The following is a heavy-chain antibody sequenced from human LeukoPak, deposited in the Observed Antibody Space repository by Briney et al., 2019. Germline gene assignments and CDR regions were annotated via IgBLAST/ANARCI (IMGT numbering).Heavy chain of an antibody. J-gene: IGHJ4*02. Sequence: GGSLRPSCAASGFTFNNYAMNWVRQAPRKGLEWVSSISGSGGSTYYADSVKGRFTISRDNSRNTLYVQMNSLRAEDTAVYYCAKGLPTVTTCHLDYWGQGTLVTVSS. CDR2: ISGSGGST. V-gene: IGHV3-23*01. CDR3: AKGLPTVTTCHLDY. D-gene: IGHD4-17*01. CDR1: GFTFNNYA.